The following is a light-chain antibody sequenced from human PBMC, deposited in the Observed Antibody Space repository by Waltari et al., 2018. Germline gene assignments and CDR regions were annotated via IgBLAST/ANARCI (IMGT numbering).Light chain of an antibody. V-gene: IGKV1-33*01. CDR3: QQYDNLPWT. J-gene: IGKJ1*01. CDR2: DES. Sequence: DIQMTQSPSSLSASVGDRVTITCQASQDISNYLNWYQQKPGKAPKLLIYDESNLETGVPSRFSGSGSGTDFTFTISSLQPEDIATYYCQQYDNLPWTFGQGTKVEI. CDR1: QDISNY.